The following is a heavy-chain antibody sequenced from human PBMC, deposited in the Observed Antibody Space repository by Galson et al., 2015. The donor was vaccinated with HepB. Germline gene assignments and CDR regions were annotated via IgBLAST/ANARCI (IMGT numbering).Heavy chain of an antibody. Sequence: SLRLSCAASGFTFSSYAMHWVRQAPGKGLEWVAVISYDGSNKYYADSVKGRFTISRDNSKDTLYLQMNSLRAEDMAVYYCARDGIVGDTTGNDALDIWGQGTMVTVSS. CDR1: GFTFSSYA. CDR2: ISYDGSNK. CDR3: ARDGIVGDTTGNDALDI. D-gene: IGHD1-26*01. V-gene: IGHV3-30-3*01. J-gene: IGHJ3*02.